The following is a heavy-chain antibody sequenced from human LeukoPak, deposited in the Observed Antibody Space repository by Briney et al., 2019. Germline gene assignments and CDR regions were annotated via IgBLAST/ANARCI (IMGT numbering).Heavy chain of an antibody. J-gene: IGHJ5*02. CDR1: GASISSGTYS. D-gene: IGHD5-24*01. CDR3: ARKRGWFDP. V-gene: IGHV4-30-2*01. Sequence: SETLSLTCTVSGASISSGTYSWSWIRQPPGEGLGWIGYIYHTGSTYYNPSLKGRVTISVDRSKNQFSLNLNFVTAADTAVYYCARKRGWFDPWGQGTLVTVSS. CDR2: IYHTGST.